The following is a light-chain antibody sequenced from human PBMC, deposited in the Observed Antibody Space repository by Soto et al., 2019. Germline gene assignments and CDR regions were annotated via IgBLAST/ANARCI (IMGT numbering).Light chain of an antibody. J-gene: IGKJ5*01. CDR3: QQHSNWPPIT. V-gene: IGKV3-11*01. CDR1: QSVTNS. CDR2: DAS. Sequence: EIVLTQSPVTLSLSPGERATLSCRASQSVTNSLAWYQQKPGQAPRLLVYDASNRATGIPTRFSGSGSGTDFTLTISNLEPEDFAVYYCQQHSNWPPITFGQGTRLEIK.